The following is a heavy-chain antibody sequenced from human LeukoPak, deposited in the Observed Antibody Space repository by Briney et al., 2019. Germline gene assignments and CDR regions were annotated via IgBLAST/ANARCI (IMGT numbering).Heavy chain of an antibody. Sequence: GGSLRLSCAASGFTVRSNYLSWVRQAPGKGLEWVSVIYSDGNTHYADSVKGRFTISRDNAKNSLYLQMNSLRAEDTAVYYCAREDYYDSSGYYYGYYYYYGMDVWGQGTTVTVSS. CDR2: IYSDGNT. D-gene: IGHD3-22*01. J-gene: IGHJ6*02. V-gene: IGHV3-66*01. CDR3: AREDYYDSSGYYYGYYYYYGMDV. CDR1: GFTVRSNY.